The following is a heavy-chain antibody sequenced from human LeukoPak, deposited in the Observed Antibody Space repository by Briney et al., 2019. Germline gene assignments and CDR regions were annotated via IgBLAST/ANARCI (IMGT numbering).Heavy chain of an antibody. CDR2: ISAYNGNT. CDR1: GYTFTSYG. CDR3: ARVDYGDYVGSY. D-gene: IGHD4-17*01. J-gene: IGHJ4*02. V-gene: IGHV1-18*01. Sequence: ASVKVPCKASGYTFTSYGISWVRQAPGQGLEWMGWISAYNGNTNYAQKLQGRVTMTTDTSTSTAYMELRSLRSDDTAVYYCARVDYGDYVGSYWGQGTLVTVSS.